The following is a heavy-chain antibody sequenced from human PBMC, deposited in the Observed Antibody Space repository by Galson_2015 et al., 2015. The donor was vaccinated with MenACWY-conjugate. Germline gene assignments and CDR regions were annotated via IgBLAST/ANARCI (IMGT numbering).Heavy chain of an antibody. V-gene: IGHV3-74*01. Sequence: SLRLSCAASGFTFNNYWMHWVRQLPGKGLEWISYIKADGSFSNYADSVKGRLTISTDNAKNMVYLQMDGLGDEDTAVYFCARDNNWSFDSWGQGTLVTVSS. J-gene: IGHJ4*02. CDR3: ARDNNWSFDS. D-gene: IGHD1-1*01. CDR1: GFTFNNYW. CDR2: IKADGSFS.